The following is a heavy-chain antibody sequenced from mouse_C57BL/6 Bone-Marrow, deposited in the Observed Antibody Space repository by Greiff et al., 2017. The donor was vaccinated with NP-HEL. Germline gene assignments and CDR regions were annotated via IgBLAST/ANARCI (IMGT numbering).Heavy chain of an antibody. CDR2: ISSGSSTI. Sequence: EVMLVESGGGLVKPGGSLKLSCAASGFTFSDYGMHWVRQAPEKGLGWVAYISSGSSTIYYADTVKGRFTISRDNAKNTLFLQMTSLRSEDTAMYYCARTDYYGSSWNWYFDVWGTGTTVTVSS. CDR3: ARTDYYGSSWNWYFDV. J-gene: IGHJ1*03. CDR1: GFTFSDYG. V-gene: IGHV5-17*01. D-gene: IGHD1-1*01.